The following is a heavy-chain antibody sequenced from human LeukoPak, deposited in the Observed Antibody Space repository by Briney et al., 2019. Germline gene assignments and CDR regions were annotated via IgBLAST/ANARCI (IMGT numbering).Heavy chain of an antibody. J-gene: IGHJ6*02. CDR2: IKQDGSEK. V-gene: IGHV3-7*01. CDR3: AREMYSSGWQSYYYYGMDV. Sequence: GGSLRLSCAASGFTFSSYWMSWVRQAPGKGLEWVANIKQDGSEKYYVDSVKGRFTISRDNAKNSLYLQMNSLRAEDTALYYCAREMYSSGWQSYYYYGMDVWGQGTTVTVSS. CDR1: GFTFSSYW. D-gene: IGHD6-19*01.